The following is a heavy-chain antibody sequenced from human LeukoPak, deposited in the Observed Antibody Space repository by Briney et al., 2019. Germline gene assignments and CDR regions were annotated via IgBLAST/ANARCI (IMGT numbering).Heavy chain of an antibody. Sequence: HSGGSLRLSCAASGFIFSDYAMNWVRQAPGKGLEWVSGISGSGGTTHYVDSVKGRFTISRDNSKNTLYLQMNSLRAEDTAVYYCAKDFKRILSPSLFDYWGQGTLVTVSS. D-gene: IGHD2-21*01. CDR3: AKDFKRILSPSLFDY. CDR1: GFIFSDYA. V-gene: IGHV3-23*01. J-gene: IGHJ4*02. CDR2: ISGSGGTT.